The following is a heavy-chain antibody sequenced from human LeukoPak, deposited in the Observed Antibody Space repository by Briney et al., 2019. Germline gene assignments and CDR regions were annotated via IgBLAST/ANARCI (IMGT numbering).Heavy chain of an antibody. Sequence: GESLKISCKGSGYSFTSYWISWVRQMPGKGLEWMGRIDPSDSYTNYSPSFQGHVTISADKSISTAYLQWSSLKASDTAMYCCARQAGVAAYSMGWFDPWGQGTLVTVSS. J-gene: IGHJ5*02. V-gene: IGHV5-10-1*01. CDR1: GYSFTSYW. CDR3: ARQAGVAAYSMGWFDP. D-gene: IGHD2-15*01. CDR2: IDPSDSYT.